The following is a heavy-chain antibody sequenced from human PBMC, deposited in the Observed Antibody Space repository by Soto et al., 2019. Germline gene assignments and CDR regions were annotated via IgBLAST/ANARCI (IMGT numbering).Heavy chain of an antibody. D-gene: IGHD2-21*01. Sequence: ASVKVSCKASGDTFTDYYIHSVRQAPGQGLKRMRTVNPSGGHTTYAQHFLGRVTMTRDTSTSTLYMELTSLTSDDTAIYYCASGGCVVGVSAALGYWGRGTLDLGSS. CDR3: ASGGCVVGVSAALGY. V-gene: IGHV1-46*01. CDR2: VNPSGGHT. CDR1: GDTFTDYY. J-gene: IGHJ4*02.